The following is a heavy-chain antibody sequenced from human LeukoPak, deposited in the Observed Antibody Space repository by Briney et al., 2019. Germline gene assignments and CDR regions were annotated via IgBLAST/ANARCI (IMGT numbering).Heavy chain of an antibody. CDR3: ARVHSSGYYYYYGMDV. D-gene: IGHD3-22*01. J-gene: IGHJ6*02. CDR1: GGTFSSYA. V-gene: IGHV1-69*01. Sequence: GASVKVSCKASGGTFSSYAISWVRQAPGQGLGWMGGIIPIFGTANYAQKFQGRVTITADESTSTAYMELSSLRSEDTAVYYCARVHSSGYYYYYGMDVWGQGTTVTVSS. CDR2: IIPIFGTA.